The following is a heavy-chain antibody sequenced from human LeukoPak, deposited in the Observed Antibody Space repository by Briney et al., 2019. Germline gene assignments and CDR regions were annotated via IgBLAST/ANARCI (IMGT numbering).Heavy chain of an antibody. V-gene: IGHV3-48*04. CDR1: GFTFSSYS. J-gene: IGHJ4*02. Sequence: GGSLRLSCAASGFTFSSYSMNWVRQAPGKGLEWVSYISSSSSTIYYADSVKGRFTISRDNAKNSLYLQMNSLRAEDTAVYYCASWYSSSWYVFDYWGQGTLVTVSS. CDR2: ISSSSSTI. CDR3: ASWYSSSWYVFDY. D-gene: IGHD6-13*01.